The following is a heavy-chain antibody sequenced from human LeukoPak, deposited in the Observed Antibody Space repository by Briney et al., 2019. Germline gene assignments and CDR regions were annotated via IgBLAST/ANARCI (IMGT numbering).Heavy chain of an antibody. CDR2: ISGSGGRT. D-gene: IGHD3-22*01. J-gene: IGHJ4*02. Sequence: PGGSLRLSCAASGFSFSSYAMTWVRQAPGKGLEWVSGISGSGGRTDYADSVKGRFTISKDFSKNTLFLQMNNLRAEDTAVYYYAKDRSSSLIAVVIKHWGQGTLVTVSS. V-gene: IGHV3-23*01. CDR3: AKDRSSSLIAVVIKH. CDR1: GFSFSSYA.